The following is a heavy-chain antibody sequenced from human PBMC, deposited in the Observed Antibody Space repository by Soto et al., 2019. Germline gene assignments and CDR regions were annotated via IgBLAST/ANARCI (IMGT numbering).Heavy chain of an antibody. D-gene: IGHD2-2*01. CDR3: AKHSEYQLLSWLDP. CDR1: GFSFSTYA. V-gene: IGHV3-23*01. J-gene: IGHJ5*02. Sequence: EVQLLESGGGLVQPGGSLSLSCAASGFSFSTYAMSWVRQAPGKGLEWVSGISAGGGNTYYADSVRGRFTISRDNSKNTVDLQISSLRAEDTALYYWAKHSEYQLLSWLDPWGLGTLVTVSS. CDR2: ISAGGGNT.